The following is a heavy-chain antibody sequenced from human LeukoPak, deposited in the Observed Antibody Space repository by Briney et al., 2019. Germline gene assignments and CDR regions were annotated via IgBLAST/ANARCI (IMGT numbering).Heavy chain of an antibody. CDR1: GFTFSNYA. J-gene: IGHJ4*02. CDR2: ISGSGGST. CDR3: ARGGSESDY. V-gene: IGHV3-23*01. Sequence: GGSLRLSCAASGFTFSNYAMSWVRQAPGKGLEWVSAISGSGGSTYYADSVKGRFTISRDNAKNSLYLQMYSLRAEDTAVYYCARGGSESDYWGQGTLVTVSS.